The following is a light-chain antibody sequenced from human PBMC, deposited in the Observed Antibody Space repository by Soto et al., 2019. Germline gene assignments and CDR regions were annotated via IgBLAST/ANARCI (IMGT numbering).Light chain of an antibody. J-gene: IGLJ7*01. CDR2: STT. Sequence: QAVVTQEPSLSVSPGGTVTLTCGLSSDSVSTNYYPSWYQQTPGQAPRTLITSTTTRSSGVPARFSGSILGNKAALTITGAQADDESDYYCMLYMGSDIWVFGGGTQLTVL. V-gene: IGLV8-61*01. CDR1: SDSVSTNYY. CDR3: MLYMGSDIWV.